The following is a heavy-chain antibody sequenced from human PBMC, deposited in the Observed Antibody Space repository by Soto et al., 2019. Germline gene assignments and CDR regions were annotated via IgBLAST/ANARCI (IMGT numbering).Heavy chain of an antibody. CDR1: GGTFSSYA. CDR2: IIPIFGTA. J-gene: IGHJ5*02. D-gene: IGHD2-21*02. CDR3: ASSYCGGDCYWLYNWFDP. V-gene: IGHV1-69*01. Sequence: QVQLVQSGAEVKKPGSSVKVSCKASGGTFSSYAISWVRQAPGQGLEWMGGIIPIFGTANYAQKFQGRVTITADESTSTAYMELSSLRSEDTAVYYCASSYCGGDCYWLYNWFDPWGQGTLVTVSS.